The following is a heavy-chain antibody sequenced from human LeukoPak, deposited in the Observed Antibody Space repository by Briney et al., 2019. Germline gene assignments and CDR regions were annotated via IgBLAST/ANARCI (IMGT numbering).Heavy chain of an antibody. Sequence: PGGSLRLSCAASGFTSSSYAMHWVRQAPGKGLEWVAVISYDGSNKYYADSVKGRFTISRDNSKNTLYLQMNSLRAEDTAVYYCARDSSGYYSDAFDIWGQGTMVTVSS. D-gene: IGHD3-22*01. J-gene: IGHJ3*02. V-gene: IGHV3-30*14. CDR3: ARDSSGYYSDAFDI. CDR2: ISYDGSNK. CDR1: GFTSSSYA.